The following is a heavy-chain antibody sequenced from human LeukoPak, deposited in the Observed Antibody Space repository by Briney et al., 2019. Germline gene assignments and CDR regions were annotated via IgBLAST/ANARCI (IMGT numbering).Heavy chain of an antibody. V-gene: IGHV3-7*01. Sequence: GGSLRLSCAASGFTFSAYWMTWVRQAPGKGLEWVADIKSDGSEKYYVDSVKGRFTISRDNAKNSLSLQLNSLRAEDTAVYFCARGKYQNRHWGQGSLVTASS. CDR1: GFTFSAYW. D-gene: IGHD2-2*01. CDR2: IKSDGSEK. CDR3: ARGKYQNRH. J-gene: IGHJ4*02.